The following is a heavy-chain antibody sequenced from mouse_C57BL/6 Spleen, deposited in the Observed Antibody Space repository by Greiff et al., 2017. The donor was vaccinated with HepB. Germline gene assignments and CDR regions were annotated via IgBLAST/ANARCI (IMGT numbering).Heavy chain of an antibody. V-gene: IGHV1-81*01. J-gene: IGHJ2*01. CDR1: GYTFTSYG. Sequence: QVQLQQSGAELARPGASVKLSCKASGYTFTSYGISWVKQRTGQGLGWIGEIYPRSGNTYYNEKFKGKATLTADKSSSTAYMELRSLTSEDSAVYFCARALYGNYDYWGQGTTLTVSS. CDR3: ARALYGNYDY. CDR2: IYPRSGNT. D-gene: IGHD2-1*01.